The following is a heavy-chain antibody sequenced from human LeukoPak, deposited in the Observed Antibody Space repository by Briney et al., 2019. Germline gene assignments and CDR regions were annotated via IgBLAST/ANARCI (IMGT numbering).Heavy chain of an antibody. D-gene: IGHD2-15*01. V-gene: IGHV4-34*01. Sequence: SETLSLTCAVYGGSFSGYYWSWIRQPPGKGLEWIGEINHSGSTNYNPSLKSRVTISVDTSKNQFSLKLSSVTATDTAVYYCARGGPRYCSGGSCYFGYWGQGTLVTVSS. CDR3: ARGGPRYCSGGSCYFGY. CDR2: INHSGST. J-gene: IGHJ4*02. CDR1: GGSFSGYY.